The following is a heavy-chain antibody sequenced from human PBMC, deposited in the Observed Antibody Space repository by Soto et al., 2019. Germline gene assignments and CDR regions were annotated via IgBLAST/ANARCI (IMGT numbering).Heavy chain of an antibody. Sequence: ASVKVSCKASGYTFTSYAMHWVRQAPGQRLEWMGWINAGNGNTKYSQKFQGRVTITRDTSASTAYMELSSLRSEDTAVYYCARFRSSSGWYRYYFDYWGQGTLVTVSS. CDR2: INAGNGNT. J-gene: IGHJ4*02. CDR1: GYTFTSYA. V-gene: IGHV1-3*01. D-gene: IGHD6-19*01. CDR3: ARFRSSSGWYRYYFDY.